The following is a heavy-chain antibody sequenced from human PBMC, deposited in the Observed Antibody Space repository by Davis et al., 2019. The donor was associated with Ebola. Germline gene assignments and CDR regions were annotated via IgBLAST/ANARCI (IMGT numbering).Heavy chain of an antibody. D-gene: IGHD2-15*01. CDR1: GYTFTSYA. CDR2: INAGNGNT. J-gene: IGHJ4*02. CDR3: ARDLGYCSGGSCYYYFDY. Sequence: ASVKVSCKASGYTFTSYAMHWVRQAPGQRLEWMGWINAGNGNTKYSQKFQGRVTITRDTSASTAYMELSSLRSEDTAVYYCARDLGYCSGGSCYYYFDYWGQGTLVTVSS. V-gene: IGHV1-3*01.